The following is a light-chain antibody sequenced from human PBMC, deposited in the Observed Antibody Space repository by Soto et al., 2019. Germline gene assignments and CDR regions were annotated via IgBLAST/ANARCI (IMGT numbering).Light chain of an antibody. CDR2: EVS. CDR3: SSHAGSFYV. J-gene: IGLJ1*01. Sequence: QSALTQPPSASGSPGQSVTISCTGTSSDVGGYNYVSWYQQHPGKAPKLMIYEVSKRPSGVPDRFSGSKSGNTASLTVSGLQAEDEADYYCSSHAGSFYVLGTGTKLTVL. CDR1: SSDVGGYNY. V-gene: IGLV2-8*01.